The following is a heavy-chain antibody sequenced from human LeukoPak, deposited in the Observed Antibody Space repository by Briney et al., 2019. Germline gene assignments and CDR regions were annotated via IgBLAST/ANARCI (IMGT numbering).Heavy chain of an antibody. D-gene: IGHD3-10*01. J-gene: IGHJ4*02. CDR2: INPNSGGT. CDR1: GYTFTGDY. V-gene: IGHV1-2*02. CDR3: ARDLGTYYYDFDY. Sequence: ASVKVSCKASGYTFTGDYMHWVRQDPGQGLEWMGWINPNSGGTNYAQKFQGRVTMTRDTSISTAYMELSRLRSDDTAVYYCARDLGTYYYDFDYWGQGTLVTVSS.